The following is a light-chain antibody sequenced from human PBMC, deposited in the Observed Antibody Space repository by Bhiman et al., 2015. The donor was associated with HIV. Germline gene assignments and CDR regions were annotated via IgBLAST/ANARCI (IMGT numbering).Light chain of an antibody. CDR3: CSYAGTYSYV. Sequence: QSALTQPPSVSGSLGQSVTISCVGTNADIGFYNYVSWYQQHSGKVPRVLIFEVNKRPAGVPARFSASKSGKSASLTISGLQAEDEADYYCCSYAGTYSYVFGTGTKVTVL. CDR2: EVN. V-gene: IGLV2-8*01. CDR1: NADIGFYNY. J-gene: IGLJ1*01.